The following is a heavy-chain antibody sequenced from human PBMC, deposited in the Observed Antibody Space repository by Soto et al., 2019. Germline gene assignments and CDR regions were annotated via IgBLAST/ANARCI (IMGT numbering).Heavy chain of an antibody. CDR2: IYYSGST. D-gene: IGHD3-10*01. CDR3: ARGSLQRMGDPNPLHYYGSGSVPEYNWFDP. Sequence: PSETLSLTCTVSGGSISSGDYYWSWIRQPPGKGLEWIGYIYYSGSTYYNPSLKSRVTISVDTSKNQFSLKLSSVTAADTAVYYCARGSLQRMGDPNPLHYYGSGSVPEYNWFDPWGQGTLVTVSS. V-gene: IGHV4-30-4*01. J-gene: IGHJ5*02. CDR1: GGSISSGDYY.